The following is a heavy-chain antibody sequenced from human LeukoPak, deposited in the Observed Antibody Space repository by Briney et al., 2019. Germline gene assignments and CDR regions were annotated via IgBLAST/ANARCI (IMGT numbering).Heavy chain of an antibody. J-gene: IGHJ4*02. CDR2: IYTSGST. V-gene: IGHV4-4*07. CDR1: GGSISSYY. CDR3: AREGQSPLGDSDHFDY. Sequence: SETLSLTCTVSGGSISSYYWSWIRQPAGKGLEWIGRIYTSGSTNYNPSLKSRVTMSVDTSKNQFSLKLSSVTAADTAVYYCAREGQSPLGDSDHFDYWGQGTLVTVSS. D-gene: IGHD4-17*01.